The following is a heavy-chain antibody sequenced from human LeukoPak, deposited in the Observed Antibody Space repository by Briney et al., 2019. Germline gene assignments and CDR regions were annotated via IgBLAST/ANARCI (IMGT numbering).Heavy chain of an antibody. CDR3: AREGNYGDFDY. Sequence: GGSLRLSCAASGFTFSSYAMHWVRQAPGKGLEWVAVISYDGSNKNYADSVKGRSTVSRDTSKNTLYLQVNSLRPEDTAVYYCAREGNYGDFDYWGQGTLVTVSS. CDR2: ISYDGSNK. CDR1: GFTFSSYA. V-gene: IGHV3-30-3*01. J-gene: IGHJ4*02. D-gene: IGHD4-17*01.